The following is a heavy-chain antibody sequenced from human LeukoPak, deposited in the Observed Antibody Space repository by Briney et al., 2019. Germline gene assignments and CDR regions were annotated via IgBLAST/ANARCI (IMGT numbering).Heavy chain of an antibody. CDR3: ARGYCSGGSCHNFDY. CDR1: GFTFSSYP. D-gene: IGHD2-15*01. Sequence: GGSLRLSCAASGFTFSSYPINWVRQAPGKGLEWISYISSSGSTIYYADSVKGRFTISRDNAKNSLYLQMSSLRAEDTAVYYCARGYCSGGSCHNFDYWGQGTLVTVSS. J-gene: IGHJ4*02. V-gene: IGHV3-48*04. CDR2: ISSSGSTI.